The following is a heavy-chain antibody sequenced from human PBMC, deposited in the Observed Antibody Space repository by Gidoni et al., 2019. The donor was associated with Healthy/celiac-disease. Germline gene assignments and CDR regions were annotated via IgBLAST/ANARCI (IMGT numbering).Heavy chain of an antibody. CDR1: GDSVSSNSAA. CDR3: ARDSEVVAATLGAFDI. D-gene: IGHD2-15*01. J-gene: IGHJ3*02. Sequence: QVQLQQSGPGLVKPSQTLSLTCAISGDSVSSNSAAWNWIRQSPSRGLEWLGRTYYRSKWYNDYAVSVKSRITINPYTSKNQFSLQLNSVTHEDTAVYYCARDSEVVAATLGAFDIWGQGTMVTVSS. CDR2: TYYRSKWYN. V-gene: IGHV6-1*01.